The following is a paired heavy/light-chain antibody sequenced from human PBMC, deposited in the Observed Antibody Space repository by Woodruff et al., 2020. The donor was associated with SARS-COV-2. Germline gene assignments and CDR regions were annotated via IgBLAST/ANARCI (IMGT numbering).Heavy chain of an antibody. Sequence: QVQLVESGGGVVRPGRSLRLSCAASGSTFSHNAMHWVRQAPGKGLEWVAAISYDGRRKYYGDFVQGRFIISRDNSDNALFLEMNSLTSDDTAVYYCVRDSRRRGELYDDTGDSYYFDFWGQGTLVIVSS. D-gene: IGHD3-22*01. CDR1: GSTFSHNA. CDR2: ISYDGRRK. CDR3: VRDSRRRGELYDDTGDSYYFDF. J-gene: IGHJ4*02. V-gene: IGHV3-30*04.
Light chain of an antibody. CDR3: QLYGSSPTVT. J-gene: IGKJ5*01. CDR1: HDIRVTT. V-gene: IGKV3D-20*01. Sequence: EIVLTQSPATLSLSPGQRATLSCGASHDIRVTTLAWYQQKPGLAPRLLIYDASTRATGIPDRFTGSGSGPDFTLTISRLEPEDFAVYYCQLYGSSPTVTFGQGTRL. CDR2: DAS.